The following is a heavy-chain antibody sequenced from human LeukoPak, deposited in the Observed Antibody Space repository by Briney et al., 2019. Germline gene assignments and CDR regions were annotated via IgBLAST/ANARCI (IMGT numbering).Heavy chain of an antibody. J-gene: IGHJ4*02. V-gene: IGHV1-69*04. CDR2: IIPILGIA. Sequence: ASVKVSCKASGYTFTSYDISWVRQAPGQGLEWMGRIIPILGIANYAQKFQGRVTITADKSTSTAYMELSSLRSEDTAVYYCARDPTVVTPAYWGQGTLVTVSS. CDR1: GYTFTSYD. CDR3: ARDPTVVTPAY. D-gene: IGHD4-23*01.